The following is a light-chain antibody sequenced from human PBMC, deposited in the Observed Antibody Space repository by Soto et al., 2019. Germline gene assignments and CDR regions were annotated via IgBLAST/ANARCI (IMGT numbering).Light chain of an antibody. CDR3: CSYAGTYTWV. V-gene: IGLV2-11*01. J-gene: IGLJ3*02. Sequence: QSVLTQPRSVSGSPGQSVTISCTGTNSDVGGYNSVSWYQQHPGKAPKLMIFDVSKRPSGVPDRFSGSKSGNTASLTISGLQAEDEADYYCCSYAGTYTWVFGGGTKLTVL. CDR2: DVS. CDR1: NSDVGGYNS.